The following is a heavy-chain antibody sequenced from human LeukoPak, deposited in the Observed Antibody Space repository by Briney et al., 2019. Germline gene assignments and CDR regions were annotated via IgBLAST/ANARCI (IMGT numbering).Heavy chain of an antibody. J-gene: IGHJ4*02. CDR3: AKDIAVAPSFCFDY. Sequence: HPGGSLRLSCAASGFTFSSYAMSWVRQAPGKGLEWVSAISGSGGNTYYADSVKGRFTISRDNSKNTLYLQMNSLRAEDTAVYYCAKDIAVAPSFCFDYWGQGTLVTVSS. CDR1: GFTFSSYA. V-gene: IGHV3-23*01. D-gene: IGHD6-19*01. CDR2: ISGSGGNT.